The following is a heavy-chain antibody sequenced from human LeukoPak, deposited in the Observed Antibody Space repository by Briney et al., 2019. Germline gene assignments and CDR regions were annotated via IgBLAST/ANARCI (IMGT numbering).Heavy chain of an antibody. D-gene: IGHD3-10*01. CDR2: ISYDGSNK. V-gene: IGHV3-30*04. J-gene: IGHJ4*02. CDR3: AKDRLIYYGSGSYLDY. CDR1: GFSFSIYA. Sequence: GGSLRLSCAASGFSFSIYAMHWIRQAPGKGLEWVAVISYDGSNKYYADSVKGRFTISRDKSKNTLYLQMDSLRADDTAVYYCAKDRLIYYGSGSYLDYWGQGTLVTVSS.